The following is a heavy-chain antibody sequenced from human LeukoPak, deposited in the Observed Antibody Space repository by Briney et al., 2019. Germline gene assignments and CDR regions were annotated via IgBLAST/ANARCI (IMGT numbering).Heavy chain of an antibody. J-gene: IGHJ4*02. CDR1: GFTVSSNY. V-gene: IGHV3-53*01. D-gene: IGHD3-22*01. CDR2: IYSGGST. CDR3: ARDTHYYDSSGLDY. Sequence: GGSLRLSCAASGFTVSSNYMSWVRQAPGKGLEWVSVIYSGGSTYYADSVKGRFTISRDNSKNALYLQMNSLRAEDMAVYYCARDTHYYDSSGLDYWGQGTLVTVSS.